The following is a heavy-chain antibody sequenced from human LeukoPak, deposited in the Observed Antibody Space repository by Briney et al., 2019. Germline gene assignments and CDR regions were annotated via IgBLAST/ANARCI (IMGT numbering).Heavy chain of an antibody. CDR3: ARVQNIDYGSGSYYRFDY. D-gene: IGHD3-10*01. CDR2: LYYSGRT. Sequence: SDTVSLTCSVWSGPNSILYWMCTPHPPGKGRVWIGYLYYSGRTNYNPSLKSRVTISVDTSKNKCSLKLSSVTAADTAVYYCARVQNIDYGSGSYYRFDYWGQGTLVTVSS. J-gene: IGHJ4*02. CDR1: SGPNSILY. V-gene: IGHV4-59*11.